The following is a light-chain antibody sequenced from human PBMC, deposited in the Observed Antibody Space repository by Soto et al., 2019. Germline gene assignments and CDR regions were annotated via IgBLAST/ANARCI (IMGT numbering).Light chain of an antibody. CDR2: GAS. CDR3: QQYNNWST. CDR1: QSVSSSY. Sequence: EIVLTQSPGTLSLSPGERATLSCRASQSVSSSYLAWYQQKPGQAPRLLIYGASTRATGIPARFSGSGSGTEFTLTISSLQSEDFAVYYCQQYNNWSTFGQGTRLEI. J-gene: IGKJ5*01. V-gene: IGKV3-15*01.